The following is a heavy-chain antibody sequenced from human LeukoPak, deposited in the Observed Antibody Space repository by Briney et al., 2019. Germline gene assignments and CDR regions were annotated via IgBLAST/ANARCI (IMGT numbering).Heavy chain of an antibody. V-gene: IGHV4-4*07. Sequence: SETLSLTCTVSGGSISSYYWSWIRQPAGKGLEWIGRIYTSGSTNYNPSLKSRVTMSVDTSKNQFSLKLSSVTAADTAVYYCARDFYDFWSGYYTEYYYYYMDVWGKGTTVTVS. CDR2: IYTSGST. D-gene: IGHD3-3*01. CDR1: GGSISSYY. J-gene: IGHJ6*03. CDR3: ARDFYDFWSGYYTEYYYYYMDV.